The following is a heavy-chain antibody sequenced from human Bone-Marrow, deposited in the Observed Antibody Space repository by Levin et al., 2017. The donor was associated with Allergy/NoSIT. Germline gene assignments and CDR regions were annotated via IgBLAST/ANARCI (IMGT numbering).Heavy chain of an antibody. CDR3: ARDRAPKLVLAYYYYGMDV. J-gene: IGHJ6*02. V-gene: IGHV3-33*01. CDR2: IWYDGSNK. Sequence: GGSLRLSCAASGFTFSSYGMHWVRQAPGKGLEWVAVIWYDGSNKYYADSVKGRFTISRDNSKNTLYLQMNSLRAEDTAVYYCARDRAPKLVLAYYYYGMDVWGQGTTVTVSS. D-gene: IGHD6-13*01. CDR1: GFTFSSYG.